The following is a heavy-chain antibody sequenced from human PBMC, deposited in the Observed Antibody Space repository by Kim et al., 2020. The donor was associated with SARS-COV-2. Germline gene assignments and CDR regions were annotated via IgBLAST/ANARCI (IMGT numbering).Heavy chain of an antibody. CDR3: ARTPGLGCQSGGYIVS. CDR2: IYYSGST. V-gene: IGHV4-59*13. Sequence: SETLSLTCTVSGGSITNNYWSWIRQPPGKGLEWIGYIYYSGSTNYNPSLRSRATISLDTSRSQFSLKLDSVTAADTAPYYCARTPGLGCQSGGYIVSW. J-gene: IGHJ5*01. CDR1: GGSITNNY. D-gene: IGHD1-26*01.